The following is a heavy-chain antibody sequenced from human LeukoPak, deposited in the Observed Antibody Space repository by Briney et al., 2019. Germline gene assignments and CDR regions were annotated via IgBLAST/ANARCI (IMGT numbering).Heavy chain of an antibody. Sequence: SETLSLTCTVSGGSISFYYWSWIRQPPGKGLEWIGYIYYSGSTNYNPSLKSRVTISVDSSKNQFSLKLSSVTAADTAVYYCARAGLRWGGGNWFDPWGQGALVTVSS. J-gene: IGHJ5*02. V-gene: IGHV4-59*01. CDR2: IYYSGST. CDR3: ARAGLRWGGGNWFDP. CDR1: GGSISFYY. D-gene: IGHD5-12*01.